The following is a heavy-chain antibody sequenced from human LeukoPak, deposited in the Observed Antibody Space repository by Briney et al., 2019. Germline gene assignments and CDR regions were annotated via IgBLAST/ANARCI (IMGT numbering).Heavy chain of an antibody. Sequence: GGSLRLSCAASGFTFSNYWMHWVRQAPGKGLVWVSRINIDGSSTTYADSVKGRFTISRDNAKNTLYLQMNSLRAEDTAVYYCAREWQWLVKSGNIDYWGQGTLVTVSS. V-gene: IGHV3-74*01. CDR1: GFTFSNYW. J-gene: IGHJ4*02. CDR2: INIDGSST. CDR3: AREWQWLVKSGNIDY. D-gene: IGHD6-19*01.